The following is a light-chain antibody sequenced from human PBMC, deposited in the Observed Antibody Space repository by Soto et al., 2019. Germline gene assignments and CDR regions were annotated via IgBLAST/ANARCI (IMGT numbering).Light chain of an antibody. CDR3: QQYGSSPPT. CDR1: ESVSTN. Sequence: EIEMTQSPATLSLAPGERVTLSCRASESVSTNLAWYQQKAGQAPRLLIYGASSRATGTPDRFSGSGSGTDFTLTINRLEPEDFALYYCQQYGSSPPTFGQGTKVDIK. V-gene: IGKV3-20*01. CDR2: GAS. J-gene: IGKJ1*01.